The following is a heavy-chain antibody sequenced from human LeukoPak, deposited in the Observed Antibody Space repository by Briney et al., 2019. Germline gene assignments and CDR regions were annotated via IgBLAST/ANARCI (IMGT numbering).Heavy chain of an antibody. CDR2: VYYTGST. CDR3: ARADCTVASCYAWRDAFHI. J-gene: IGHJ3*02. CDR1: GGSISSYY. V-gene: IGHV4-59*01. D-gene: IGHD2-2*01. Sequence: PETLSLTCTVSGGSISSYYWSWIRQPPGKGLEWIGYVYYTGSTNYNPSLQSRVSISVDTSKNLFSLRLSSVTAADTAVYYCARADCTVASCYAWRDAFHIWGQGTMVSVSS.